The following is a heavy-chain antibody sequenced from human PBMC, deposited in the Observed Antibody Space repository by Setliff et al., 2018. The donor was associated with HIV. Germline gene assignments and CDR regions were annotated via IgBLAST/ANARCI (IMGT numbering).Heavy chain of an antibody. J-gene: IGHJ4*02. D-gene: IGHD6-19*01. Sequence: GASVKVSCKASGYTFTDFYMHWVRQAPGQGLEWMASINPDSGGTNFAQKYQGRVTMTRDTSINTAYMELNSLRVGDTAVYYCVRAPPSGWHPSFDSWGQGALVTVSS. CDR2: INPDSGGT. CDR3: VRAPPSGWHPSFDS. CDR1: GYTFTDFY. V-gene: IGHV1-2*02.